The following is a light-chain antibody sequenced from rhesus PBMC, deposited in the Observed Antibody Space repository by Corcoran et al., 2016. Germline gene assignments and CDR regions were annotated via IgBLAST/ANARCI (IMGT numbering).Light chain of an antibody. J-gene: IGKJ1*01. CDR3: LQYNSKPWT. V-gene: IGKV1-36*01. CDR2: AAS. Sequence: DIQMTQSPSSLSASVGDRVTITWRASQGISNSLSWYQQKPGKAPKRLINAASSLESGVPSRFSGSGTGTEFTLTISSLQPEDFAAYYCLQYNSKPWTFGQGTKVEIK. CDR1: QGISNS.